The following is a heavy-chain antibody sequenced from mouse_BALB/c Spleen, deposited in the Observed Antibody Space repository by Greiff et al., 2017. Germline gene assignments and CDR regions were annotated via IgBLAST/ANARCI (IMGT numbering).Heavy chain of an antibody. J-gene: IGHJ3*01. CDR1: GYTFTSYW. V-gene: IGHV1S81*02. CDR2: INPSNGGT. Sequence: VQLQQPGAELVRPGVSVKLSCKASGYTFTSYWMHWIKQRPEQGLERIGEINPSNGGTNYNEKFKRKATLTVYKSSSTAYIQLSSLTSEDSAVYDCARSGSNWEVFAEWGKGTVGTVAA. D-gene: IGHD4-1*02. CDR3: ARSGSNWEVFAE.